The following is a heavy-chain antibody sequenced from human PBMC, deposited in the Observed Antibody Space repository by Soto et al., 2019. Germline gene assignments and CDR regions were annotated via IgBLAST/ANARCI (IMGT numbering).Heavy chain of an antibody. CDR2: INEDGSKK. D-gene: IGHD3-16*01. J-gene: IGHJ4*02. Sequence: DVQLVESGGALVQPGGSLRLSCAVSGFTISTKWMSWVRQAPGKGLEWLANINEDGSKKFYVDSVKGRFTISKDNAKNSLSLQLGNLRAEDTAVYYCAREMHLGGGGGDIDYWGQGTMVTVSS. CDR1: GFTISTKW. V-gene: IGHV3-7*03. CDR3: AREMHLGGGGGDIDY.